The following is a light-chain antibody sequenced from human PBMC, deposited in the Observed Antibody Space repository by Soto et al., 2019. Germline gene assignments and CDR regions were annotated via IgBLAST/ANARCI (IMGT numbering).Light chain of an antibody. CDR2: HIS. Sequence: DIVVTQTPLSSPVTLGQPASISCRSSESLVHSDGTTYLSWFHQRPGQPPRLLIYHISNRFSGVPDRCSGSGAGTDFTLKISRVEDEDVGVYYCMQDKQFPYTFGQGTKLEIK. J-gene: IGKJ2*01. CDR1: ESLVHSDGTTY. CDR3: MQDKQFPYT. V-gene: IGKV2-24*01.